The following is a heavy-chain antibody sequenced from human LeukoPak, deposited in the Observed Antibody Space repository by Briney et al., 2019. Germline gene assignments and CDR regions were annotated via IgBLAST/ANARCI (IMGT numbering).Heavy chain of an antibody. CDR1: GFTFSSHG. V-gene: IGHV3-33*01. Sequence: GGSLRLSCAASGFTFSSHGMHWVRQAPGKGLEWVAVIWFDGSLQYFADSVKGRFTVSRDNSKNTLYLQMNSLRAEDTAVYYCARRDGDNDRGFEYWGQGTLVIVSS. CDR3: ARRDGDNDRGFEY. D-gene: IGHD4-23*01. CDR2: IWFDGSLQ. J-gene: IGHJ4*02.